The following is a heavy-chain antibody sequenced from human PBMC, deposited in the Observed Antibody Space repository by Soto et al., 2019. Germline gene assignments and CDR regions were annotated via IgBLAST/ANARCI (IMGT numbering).Heavy chain of an antibody. CDR1: GFTFSSYS. J-gene: IGHJ4*02. CDR3: ATQVFSIAVAGSRSDY. V-gene: IGHV3-21*01. D-gene: IGHD6-19*01. Sequence: GGSLRLSCAASGFTFSSYSMNWVRQAPGKGLEWVSSISSSSSYIYYADSVKGRFTISRDNAKNSLYLQMNSLRAEDTAVYYCATQVFSIAVAGSRSDYWGQGTLV. CDR2: ISSSSSYI.